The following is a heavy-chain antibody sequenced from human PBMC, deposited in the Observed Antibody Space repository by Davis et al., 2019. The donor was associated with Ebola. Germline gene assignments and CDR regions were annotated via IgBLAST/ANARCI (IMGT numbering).Heavy chain of an antibody. J-gene: IGHJ4*02. Sequence: GESLKISCKGSGYSFTSYWIGWVRQMPGKGLEWMGNIYPGDSDTRYSPSFQGQVTMSADTSINTAYLQWNNLKASDTAVYSCARLIRRSYFDFWGQGTVVSVSS. CDR3: ARLIRRSYFDF. CDR1: GYSFTSYW. V-gene: IGHV5-51*01. CDR2: IYPGDSDT. D-gene: IGHD3-16*01.